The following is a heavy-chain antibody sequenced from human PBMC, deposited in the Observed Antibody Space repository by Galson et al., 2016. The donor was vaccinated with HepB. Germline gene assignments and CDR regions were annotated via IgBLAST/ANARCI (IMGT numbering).Heavy chain of an antibody. J-gene: IGHJ4*02. D-gene: IGHD6-13*01. CDR3: ARNGGSSWQYYFDY. CDR2: IYNSEYT. CDR1: GGSITGYY. V-gene: IGHV4-59*01. Sequence: PLSLTCTLSGGSITGYYWSWIRQPPGKELEWIGYIYNSEYTKYNPSLKSRVTISPDTSKNQFSLRLSSVTAADSAVYYCARNGGSSWQYYFDYWGQGNLVTVSS.